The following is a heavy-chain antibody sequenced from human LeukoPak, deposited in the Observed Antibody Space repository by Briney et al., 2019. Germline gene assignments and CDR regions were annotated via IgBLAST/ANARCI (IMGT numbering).Heavy chain of an antibody. CDR3: ARGGITIFGVAPSLDY. D-gene: IGHD3-3*01. CDR1: GYTFTGYY. CDR2: INPNSGGT. Sequence: GASVKVSCKASGYTFTGYYMHWVRQAPGQGLEWMGWINPNSGGTNYAQKFQGRVTMTRDTSISTAYMELSRLRSDDTAVYYCARGGITIFGVAPSLDYWGQGTLVTVSS. V-gene: IGHV1-2*02. J-gene: IGHJ4*02.